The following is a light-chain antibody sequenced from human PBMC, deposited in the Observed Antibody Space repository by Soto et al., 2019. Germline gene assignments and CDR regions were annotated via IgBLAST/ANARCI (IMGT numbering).Light chain of an antibody. CDR2: GAS. CDR3: QQYDSSPFT. V-gene: IGKV3-20*01. Sequence: EIVLTQYPGTLSLSPEERTTLSCRASQSLTSSQLAWYQQKPGQAPRLLLYGASSRATGIPDRFSGSGSGTDFTLTISRLEPEDFAVHYCQQYDSSPFTFGPGNKVAIK. J-gene: IGKJ3*01. CDR1: QSLTSSQ.